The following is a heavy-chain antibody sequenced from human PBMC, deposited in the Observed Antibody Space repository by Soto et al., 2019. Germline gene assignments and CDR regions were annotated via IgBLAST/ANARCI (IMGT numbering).Heavy chain of an antibody. Sequence: SETLSLTCTVSGGSISSYYWSWIRQPPGKGLEWIGYIYYSGSTNYNPSLKSRVTISVDTSKNQFSLKLSSVTAADTAVYYCARHEPSIAAHLDYWGQGTLVTVSS. CDR3: ARHEPSIAAHLDY. CDR2: IYYSGST. D-gene: IGHD6-6*01. CDR1: GGSISSYY. V-gene: IGHV4-59*08. J-gene: IGHJ4*02.